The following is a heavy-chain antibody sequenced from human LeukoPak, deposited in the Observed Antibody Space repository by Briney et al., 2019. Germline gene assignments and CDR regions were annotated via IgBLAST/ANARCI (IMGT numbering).Heavy chain of an antibody. D-gene: IGHD3-10*01. Sequence: GGSLRLSCAASGFTFNSYWMSWVRQAPGKGLEWVAIIKQGGSEKYYVDSLRGRFTISRDNAKNSVYLQMNSLRAEDTAVYYCARASSVVRGLIYYGMDVWGRGTTVTVSS. J-gene: IGHJ6*02. CDR3: ARASSVVRGLIYYGMDV. CDR2: IKQGGSEK. V-gene: IGHV3-7*01. CDR1: GFTFNSYW.